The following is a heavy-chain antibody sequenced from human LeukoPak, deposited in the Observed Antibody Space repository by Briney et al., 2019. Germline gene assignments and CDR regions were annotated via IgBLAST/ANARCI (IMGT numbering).Heavy chain of an antibody. CDR2: TYYSGST. CDR1: GDSISSGDYY. D-gene: IGHD3-22*01. J-gene: IGHJ3*02. Sequence: SETLSLTCTVSGDSISSGDYYWSWVRQPPGKGLEWIGYTYYSGSTYYNPSLTSRVTISVDTSKNQFSLRLTSVTAADTAVYYCARAAHSYYYKHLRNDAFDIWGQGTMVTISS. V-gene: IGHV4-30-4*01. CDR3: ARAAHSYYYKHLRNDAFDI.